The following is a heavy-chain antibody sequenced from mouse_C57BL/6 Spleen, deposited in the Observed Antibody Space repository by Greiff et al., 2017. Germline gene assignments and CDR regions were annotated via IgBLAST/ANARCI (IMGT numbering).Heavy chain of an antibody. CDR3: TGDITYYYPNWVDY. Sequence: EVKVEESGGGLVQPGGSMKLSCVASGFTFSNYWMNWVRQSPEKGLEWVAQIRLKSDNYATHYAESVKGRFTISRDDSKSSVYLQMNNLRAEDTGIYYCTGDITYYYPNWVDYWGQGTSVTVSS. CDR1: GFTFSNYW. V-gene: IGHV6-3*01. D-gene: IGHD4-1*01. CDR2: IRLKSDNYAT. J-gene: IGHJ4*01.